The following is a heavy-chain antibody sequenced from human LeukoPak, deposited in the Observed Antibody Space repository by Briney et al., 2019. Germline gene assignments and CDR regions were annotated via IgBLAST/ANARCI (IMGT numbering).Heavy chain of an antibody. J-gene: IGHJ4*02. V-gene: IGHV4-38-2*02. D-gene: IGHD6-13*01. CDR2: IYHSGSI. CDR3: ARDRAAAGSVDY. CDR1: GYSISSGYY. Sequence: SETLSLTCAVSGYSISSGYYWGWIRQPPGKGLEWIGSIYHSGSIYYNPSLKSRVTISVDTSKNQFSLKLSSVTAADTAVYYCARDRAAAGSVDYWGQGTLVTVSS.